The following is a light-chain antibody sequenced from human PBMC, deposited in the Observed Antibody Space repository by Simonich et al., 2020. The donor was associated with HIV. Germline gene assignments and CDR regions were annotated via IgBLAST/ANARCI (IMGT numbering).Light chain of an antibody. V-gene: IGLV4-69*01. J-gene: IGLJ2*01. CDR1: SGHSSYA. Sequence: QLVLTQSPSASASLGASVKLTCTLSSGHSSYAIAWHQQQPEKGPRYLMKVNSDGSHSKGDGIPDRFSGSSSGAERYLTISSLQSEDEADYYCQTWGTGIRVFGGATKLTVL. CDR3: QTWGTGIRV. CDR2: VNSDGSH.